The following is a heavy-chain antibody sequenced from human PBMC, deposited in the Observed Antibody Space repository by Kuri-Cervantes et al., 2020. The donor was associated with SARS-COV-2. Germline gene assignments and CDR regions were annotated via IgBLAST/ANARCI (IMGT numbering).Heavy chain of an antibody. CDR3: ARDFGSSWYGGARYDYGMDV. D-gene: IGHD6-13*01. CDR1: GLTFDDYA. CDR2: ISWNSGSI. V-gene: IGHV3-9*01. J-gene: IGHJ6*02. Sequence: SLKISCAASGLTFDDYAMHWVRQAPGKGLEWVSGISWNSGSIGDADSVKGRFTISRDNAKNSLYLQMNSLRAEDTAMYYCARDFGSSWYGGARYDYGMDVWGQGTTVTVSS.